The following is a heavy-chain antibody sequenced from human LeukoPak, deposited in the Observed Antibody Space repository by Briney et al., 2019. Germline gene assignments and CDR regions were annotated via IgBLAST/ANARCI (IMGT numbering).Heavy chain of an antibody. CDR2: INPNSGGT. J-gene: IGHJ4*02. CDR3: ATDDSSGYWNY. V-gene: IGHV1-2*04. Sequence: ASVKVSCKASGYTFIGYYMHWVRQAPGQGLEWMGWINPNSGGTNYAQKFQGWVTMTRDTSISTAYMELSRLRSDDTAVYYCATDDSSGYWNYWGQGTLVTVSS. CDR1: GYTFIGYY. D-gene: IGHD3-22*01.